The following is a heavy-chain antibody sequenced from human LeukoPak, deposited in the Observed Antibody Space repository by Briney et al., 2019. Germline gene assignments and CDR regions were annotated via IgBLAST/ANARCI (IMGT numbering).Heavy chain of an antibody. V-gene: IGHV1-46*01. Sequence: ASVKVSCKASGYTFTGYYMHWVRQAPGQGLEWMGIINPSGGSTSYAQKFQGRVTMTRDTSTSTVYMELSSLRSEDTAVYYCAKTGTTSYWFDPWGQGTLVTVSS. CDR1: GYTFTGYY. J-gene: IGHJ5*02. D-gene: IGHD1-7*01. CDR3: AKTGTTSYWFDP. CDR2: INPSGGST.